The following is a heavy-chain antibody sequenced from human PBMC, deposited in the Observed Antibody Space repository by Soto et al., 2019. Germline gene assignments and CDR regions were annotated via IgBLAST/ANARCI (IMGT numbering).Heavy chain of an antibody. V-gene: IGHV4-30-2*06. CDR3: ARGGGYDSFDY. D-gene: IGHD5-12*01. CDR1: GASLRDGGFS. Sequence: SGTLSLTCPVSGASLRDGGFSWGWIRQSPGKGLEGIGYLSHLGSTYFHPSFKSRLTMSIDRTRNQFSLKLSYVTAADMAVYYCARGGGYDSFDYWGQGVLVTVSS. CDR2: LSHLGST. J-gene: IGHJ4*02.